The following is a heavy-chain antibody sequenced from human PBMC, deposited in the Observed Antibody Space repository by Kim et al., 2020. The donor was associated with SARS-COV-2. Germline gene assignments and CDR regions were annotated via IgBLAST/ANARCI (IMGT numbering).Heavy chain of an antibody. Sequence: GESLKISCKGSGYSFTSYWIGWVRQMPGKGLEWMGIIYPGDSDTRYSPSFQGQVTISADKSISTVYLQWSSLKASDTAMYYCARRGGYCSSTSCYEERYYGMDVWGQGTTVTVSS. CDR3: ARRGGYCSSTSCYEERYYGMDV. CDR1: GYSFTSYW. V-gene: IGHV5-51*01. J-gene: IGHJ6*02. CDR2: IYPGDSDT. D-gene: IGHD2-2*01.